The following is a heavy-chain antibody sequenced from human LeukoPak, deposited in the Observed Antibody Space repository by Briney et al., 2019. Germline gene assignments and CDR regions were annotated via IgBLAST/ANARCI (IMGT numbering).Heavy chain of an antibody. V-gene: IGHV1-2*02. Sequence: VASVKVSCKASGYTFTGYYMHWVRRAPGQGLEWMGGINPHSGDTNYAQKFQGRVTMTRDTSISTASMELTRLRSDDTAVYYCARLSDFSDSSGYPYYLDFWGQGTLVTVSS. CDR1: GYTFTGYY. D-gene: IGHD3-22*01. J-gene: IGHJ4*02. CDR2: INPHSGDT. CDR3: ARLSDFSDSSGYPYYLDF.